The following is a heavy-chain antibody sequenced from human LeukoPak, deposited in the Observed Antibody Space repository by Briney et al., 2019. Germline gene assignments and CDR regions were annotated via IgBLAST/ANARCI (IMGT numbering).Heavy chain of an antibody. CDR1: GFTFSIYG. J-gene: IGHJ6*03. CDR2: ITTSGGST. CDR3: AKRGNPTVGHHYLDV. Sequence: GGSLRLSCAASGFTFSIYGMSWVRQAPGKGLEWVSSITTSGGSTFYADSVMGRFTISRDNSRNTVFLQMNTLSAEDTAVYYCAKRGNPTVGHHYLDVWGKGTTVSVSS. V-gene: IGHV3-23*01. D-gene: IGHD1-1*01.